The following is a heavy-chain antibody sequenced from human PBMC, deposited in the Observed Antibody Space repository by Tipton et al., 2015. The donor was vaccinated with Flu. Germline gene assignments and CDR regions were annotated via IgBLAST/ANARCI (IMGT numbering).Heavy chain of an antibody. V-gene: IGHV3-69-1*01. D-gene: IGHD1-26*01. CDR1: GFTFSAYA. CDR3: ARDAWEQRGFDY. CDR2: ISTSDYR. J-gene: IGHJ4*02. Sequence: SLRLSCEVSGFTFSAYAMNWVRQAPGKGLEWVSSISTSDYRKCAGSLKGRFTISRDNARNSLFLQMNSLRAEDTAIYYCARDAWEQRGFDYWGQGILVTVSS.